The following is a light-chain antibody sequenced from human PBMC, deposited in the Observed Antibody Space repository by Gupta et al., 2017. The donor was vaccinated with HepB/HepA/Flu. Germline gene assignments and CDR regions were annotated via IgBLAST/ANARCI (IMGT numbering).Light chain of an antibody. Sequence: QSALTQPASVSGSPGQSITISCTGTSSDVGSYNLVSWYQQHPVKSPKLMIYEVSKRPSGVSNRFSGSKSGNTASLTISGLQAEDEADYYCCSYAGSSTFSYVFGTGTKVTVL. CDR2: EVS. J-gene: IGLJ1*01. V-gene: IGLV2-23*02. CDR3: CSYAGSSTFSYV. CDR1: SSDVGSYNL.